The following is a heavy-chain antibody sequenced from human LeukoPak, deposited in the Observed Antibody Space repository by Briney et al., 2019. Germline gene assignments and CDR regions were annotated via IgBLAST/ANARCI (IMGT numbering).Heavy chain of an antibody. CDR1: GYTFTGYY. CDR2: INPNTGGT. CDR3: ARALPHRRLMDTTVEQHWFDP. D-gene: IGHD5-18*01. V-gene: IGHV1-2*02. Sequence: ASVKVSCKASGYTFTGYYMHWVRQAPGQGLEWMGWINPNTGGTNYAQKFQGRVTMTRDMSTSTVYMELSSLRFEDTAMYYCARALPHRRLMDTTVEQHWFDPWGQGTLVTVSS. J-gene: IGHJ5*02.